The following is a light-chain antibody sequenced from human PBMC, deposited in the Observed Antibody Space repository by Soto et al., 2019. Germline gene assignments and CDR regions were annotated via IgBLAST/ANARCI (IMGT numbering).Light chain of an antibody. Sequence: DIQMTQSPSTLSASVGDRVTIACRASQSISSYLAWYQQKPGKAPNLLIYKASNLASGVPSRFTGGGSGTDFTLTLNSLLPDDSATYFCQQYNSYSYTFGQGTKLEIK. CDR3: QQYNSYSYT. CDR2: KAS. V-gene: IGKV1-5*03. CDR1: QSISSY. J-gene: IGKJ2*01.